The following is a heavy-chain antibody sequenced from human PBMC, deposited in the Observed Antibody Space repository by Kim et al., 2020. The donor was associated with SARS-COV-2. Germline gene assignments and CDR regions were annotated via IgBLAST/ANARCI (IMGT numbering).Heavy chain of an antibody. CDR1: GFTFRNYW. Sequence: GGSLRLSCAASGFTFRNYWMSWVRQAPGKGLEGLPTTNGEGGDKYYVDSLKTGFPISGDTARGPLFLQMTSLRAENTAVFYCARGHTTPPGVSWGQGT. CDR3: ARGHTTPPGVS. V-gene: IGHV3-7*04. J-gene: IGHJ5*02. D-gene: IGHD2-2*01. CDR2: TNGEGGDK.